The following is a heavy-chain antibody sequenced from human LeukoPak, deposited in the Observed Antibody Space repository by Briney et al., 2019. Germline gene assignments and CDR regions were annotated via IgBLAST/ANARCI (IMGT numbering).Heavy chain of an antibody. Sequence: SVKVSCKASGYTFTGYYMHWVRQAPGQGLEWMGGIIPIFGTANYAQKFQGRVTITTDESTSTAYMELSSLRSEDTAVYYCASPREDTGGYSYGYFYAFDIWGQGTMVTVSS. CDR2: IIPIFGTA. CDR1: GYTFTGYY. V-gene: IGHV1-69*05. D-gene: IGHD5-18*01. J-gene: IGHJ3*02. CDR3: ASPREDTGGYSYGYFYAFDI.